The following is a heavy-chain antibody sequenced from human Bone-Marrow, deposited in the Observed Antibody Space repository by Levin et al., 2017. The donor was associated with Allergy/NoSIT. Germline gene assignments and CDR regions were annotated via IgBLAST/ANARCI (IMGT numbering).Heavy chain of an antibody. CDR3: ARDVGSSSFHYGLDV. Sequence: HAGGSLRLSCAASGFSFDYYWMTWVRQAPGKGLEWVANIKQDGSEKFLVGSVKGRFTISRDNAKNSLYLQMNSLRAEDTAVYYCARDVGSSSFHYGLDVWGQGTTVTVSS. V-gene: IGHV3-7*01. CDR2: IKQDGSEK. D-gene: IGHD6-6*01. CDR1: GFSFDYYW. J-gene: IGHJ6*02.